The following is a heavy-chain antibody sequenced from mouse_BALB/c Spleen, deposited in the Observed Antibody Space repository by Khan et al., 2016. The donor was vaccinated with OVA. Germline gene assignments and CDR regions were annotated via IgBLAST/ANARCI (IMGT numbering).Heavy chain of an antibody. V-gene: IGHV5-6*01. CDR3: ASHLTGSFAY. CDR2: INSDGTYT. D-gene: IGHD4-1*01. J-gene: IGHJ3*01. CDR1: GFTFSNYG. Sequence: EVELVESGGDLVKPGGSLKLSCAASGFTFSNYGMSWVRQIPDKRLEWVATINSDGTYTYYPDSVKGRFTISRNIAKNTLYLEMSSLKSEDTAMYDYASHLTGSFAYWGQGTLVTVSA.